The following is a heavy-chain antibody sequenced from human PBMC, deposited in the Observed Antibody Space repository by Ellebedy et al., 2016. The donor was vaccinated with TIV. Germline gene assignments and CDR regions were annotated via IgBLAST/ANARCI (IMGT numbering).Heavy chain of an antibody. J-gene: IGHJ3*02. CDR1: GFNFSPFW. V-gene: IGHV3-74*01. Sequence: GESLKISCAASGFNFSPFWMHWVRPAPGKGLAWVSHVNGDETTTVYADSVKGRFTISRDNAKNTLYLQMNSLRAEDTAVYYCVRDRGHPDSFNIWGQGALVTVSS. CDR2: VNGDETTT. CDR3: VRDRGHPDSFNI.